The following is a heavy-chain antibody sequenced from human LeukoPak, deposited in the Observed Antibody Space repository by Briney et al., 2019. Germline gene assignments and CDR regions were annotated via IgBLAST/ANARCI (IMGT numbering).Heavy chain of an antibody. CDR3: ARGAGGYRFDP. CDR1: GGSFSGYY. D-gene: IGHD1-1*01. J-gene: IGHJ5*02. CDR2: INHSGST. V-gene: IGHV4-34*01. Sequence: KPSETLSLTCAVYGGSFSGYYWSWIRQPPGKGLEWIGEINHSGSTNYNPSLKSRVTISADTSKKQFSLKLTSLTAADTAVYYCARGAGGYRFDPWGQGTLVTVSS.